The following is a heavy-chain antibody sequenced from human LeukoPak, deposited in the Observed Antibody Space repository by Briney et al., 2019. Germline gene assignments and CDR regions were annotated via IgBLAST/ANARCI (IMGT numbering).Heavy chain of an antibody. Sequence: ASVKVSCKASAYTFTNYYLHWVRQAPGQGLEWMGIINPSGGSTSYAQKFQGRVTMTRDTSTSTVYMELSSLRSADTAVYYCAREGSSGQLLWGQGSMVTVSS. J-gene: IGHJ3*01. D-gene: IGHD3-22*01. CDR3: AREGSSGQLL. CDR2: INPSGGST. V-gene: IGHV1-46*01. CDR1: AYTFTNYY.